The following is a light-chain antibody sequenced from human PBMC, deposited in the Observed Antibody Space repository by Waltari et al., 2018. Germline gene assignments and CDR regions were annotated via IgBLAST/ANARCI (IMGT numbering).Light chain of an antibody. J-gene: IGKJ1*01. CDR2: STY. Sequence: DIQMTQSPSSLSASVGERVTIPCLPSQGVTSLLNWYQQKPGTAPKLRLSSTYTLQNGVPSRFSGSGSGTDVTLTITSLHPEDFASYSCQQTFITPWTFGPGTKVDI. CDR3: QQTFITPWT. V-gene: IGKV1-39*01. CDR1: QGVTSL.